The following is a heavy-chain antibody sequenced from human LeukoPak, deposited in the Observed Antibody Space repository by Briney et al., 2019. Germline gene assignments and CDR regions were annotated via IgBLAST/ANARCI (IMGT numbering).Heavy chain of an antibody. CDR1: GFIFSSYT. CDR3: LRGFYFFGY. Sequence: GGSLRLSCAASGFIFSSYTMSWVRQAPGKGLEWVSAIGVSGGNTYYADSVKGRFTISRDNSKNTLYLQMNSLRAEDTAVYYCLRGFYFFGYWGQGTLVTVSS. CDR2: IGVSGGNT. D-gene: IGHD3-10*01. J-gene: IGHJ4*02. V-gene: IGHV3-23*01.